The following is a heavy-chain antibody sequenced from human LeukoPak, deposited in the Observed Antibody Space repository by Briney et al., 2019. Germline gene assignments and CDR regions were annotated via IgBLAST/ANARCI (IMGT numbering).Heavy chain of an antibody. D-gene: IGHD2-2*01. V-gene: IGHV1-2*02. CDR1: GYTFTGYY. CDR3: ARGDIVVVPAATHDY. CDR2: INPNSGGT. Sequence: ASVKVSCKASGYTFTGYYMHWVRQAPGQGLEWMGWINPNSGGTNYAQKFQGRVTMTRDTSISTAYMELSRLRSDDTAVYYCARGDIVVVPAATHDYWGQGTLVTVSS. J-gene: IGHJ4*02.